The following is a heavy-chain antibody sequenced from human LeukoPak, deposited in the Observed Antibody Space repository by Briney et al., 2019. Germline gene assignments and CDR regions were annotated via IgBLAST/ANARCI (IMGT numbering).Heavy chain of an antibody. V-gene: IGHV4-59*01. D-gene: IGHD4-17*01. Sequence: SETLSLICTVSGGSISDYYWTWIRQPPGKGLEWIGYVYYTGNTNYNPSLKSRVTISVDTSKNQFSLKLTSVTAADTAVYYCARDGRVDYGDYTFDYWGPGTLVTVSS. CDR1: GGSISDYY. J-gene: IGHJ4*02. CDR2: VYYTGNT. CDR3: ARDGRVDYGDYTFDY.